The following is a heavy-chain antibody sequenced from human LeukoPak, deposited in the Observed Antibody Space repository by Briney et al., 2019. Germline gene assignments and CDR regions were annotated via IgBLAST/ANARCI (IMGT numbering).Heavy chain of an antibody. Sequence: GGSLRLSCAASGFTFSNYWMYWVRQAPGKGLEWVSSISSSSSYIYYADSVKGRFTISRDNAKNSLYLQMNSLRAEDTAVYYCARDRGDCWFDPWGQGTLVTVSS. V-gene: IGHV3-21*01. CDR3: ARDRGDCWFDP. CDR1: GFTFSNYW. D-gene: IGHD3-10*01. CDR2: ISSSSSYI. J-gene: IGHJ5*02.